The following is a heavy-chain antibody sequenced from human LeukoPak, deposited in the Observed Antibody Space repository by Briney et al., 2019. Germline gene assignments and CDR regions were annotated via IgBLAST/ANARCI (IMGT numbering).Heavy chain of an antibody. CDR1: GYTFTGYY. CDR3: ARGGSSWYTGYFDY. CDR2: IIPIFGTA. V-gene: IGHV1-69*13. D-gene: IGHD6-13*01. J-gene: IGHJ4*02. Sequence: GASVKVSCKASGYTFTGYYMHWVRQALGQGLEWMGGIIPIFGTANYAQKFQGRVTITADESTGTAYMELSSLRSEDTAVYYCARGGSSWYTGYFDYWGQGTLVTVSS.